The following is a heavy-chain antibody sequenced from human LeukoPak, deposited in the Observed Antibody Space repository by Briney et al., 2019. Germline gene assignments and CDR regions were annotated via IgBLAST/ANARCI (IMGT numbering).Heavy chain of an antibody. D-gene: IGHD7-27*01. CDR3: APYNNSNWGYFDY. CDR1: GFTFSSYA. J-gene: IGHJ4*02. CDR2: ISGSGSST. Sequence: GGSLRLSCAASGFTFSSYAMSWVRQAPGKGLEWVSSISGSGSSTYYADSVKGRFTISRENSKNTLYLQMNSLRAEDTAVYYCAPYNNSNWGYFDYWGQGTLVTVSS. V-gene: IGHV3-23*01.